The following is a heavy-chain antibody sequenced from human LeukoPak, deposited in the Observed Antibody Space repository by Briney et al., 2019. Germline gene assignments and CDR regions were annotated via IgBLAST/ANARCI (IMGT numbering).Heavy chain of an antibody. D-gene: IGHD6-19*01. J-gene: IGHJ4*02. CDR1: GFTFSNYA. CDR3: AKGPYSSGWDYFDY. V-gene: IGHV3-23*01. CDR2: IRGSGSST. Sequence: PGGSLRLSCAASGFTFSNYAMSWVRQAPGKGLEWVSAIRGSGSSTYYADSVKGRFTISRDNSKNTLYLQMNSLRAEDTAVYYCAKGPYSSGWDYFDYWGQGTLVTVSS.